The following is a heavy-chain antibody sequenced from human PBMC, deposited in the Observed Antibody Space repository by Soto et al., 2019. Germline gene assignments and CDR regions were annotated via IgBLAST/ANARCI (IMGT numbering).Heavy chain of an antibody. CDR1: GGSISSRSDY. CDR3: ARKKIRYFDWLFQDYYYGMDV. V-gene: IGHV4-39*01. Sequence: PSETLSLTGTVSGGSISSRSDYWGWIRQPPGKGLEWIGSIYYSGSTYYNPSLKSRVTISVDTSKNQFSLKLSSVTAADTAVYYCARKKIRYFDWLFQDYYYGMDVWGQGTTVT. CDR2: IYYSGST. D-gene: IGHD3-9*01. J-gene: IGHJ6*02.